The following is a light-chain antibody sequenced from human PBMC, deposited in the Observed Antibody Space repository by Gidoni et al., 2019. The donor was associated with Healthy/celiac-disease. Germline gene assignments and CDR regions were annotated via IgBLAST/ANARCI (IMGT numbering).Light chain of an antibody. Sequence: EIVMTQSPATLSVSPVERATLSCRASQSVSSNLAWYQQKRGQAPRLLIYCASTRATGIPAKFSGSGSGTEFILTISSLQSEDFAVYYCQQYNNWPYTFGQGTKLEIK. V-gene: IGKV3-15*01. CDR3: QQYNNWPYT. CDR2: CAS. CDR1: QSVSSN. J-gene: IGKJ2*01.